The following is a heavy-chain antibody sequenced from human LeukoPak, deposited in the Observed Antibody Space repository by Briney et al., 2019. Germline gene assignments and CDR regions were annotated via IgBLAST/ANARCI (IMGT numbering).Heavy chain of an antibody. D-gene: IGHD6-13*01. CDR1: GGSITSRTYSTDYY. J-gene: IGHJ3*02. V-gene: IGHV4-39*01. Sequence: SETLSLTCTVSGGSITSRTYSTDYYWGWIRQPPGKGLKWIGSIYYSGDTYYNPSLKSRVIISVDTSKNQFSLKLSSVTAADTALYYCARQGLRYSSSWYGAFDMWGQGTMVTVSS. CDR3: ARQGLRYSSSWYGAFDM. CDR2: IYYSGDT.